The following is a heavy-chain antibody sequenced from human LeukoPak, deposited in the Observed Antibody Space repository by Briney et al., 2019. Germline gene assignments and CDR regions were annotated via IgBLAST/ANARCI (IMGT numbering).Heavy chain of an antibody. CDR2: ISGSGGST. CDR1: GFTFRSYA. Sequence: GGSLRLSCAASGFTFRSYAMSWVRQAPGKGLEWVSEISGSGGSTYYADSVKGRFTISRDNAKNSLYLQMNSLRAEDTAIYYCTRVGYIDEGIDYWGQGTLVTVSS. D-gene: IGHD5-24*01. J-gene: IGHJ4*02. V-gene: IGHV3-23*01. CDR3: TRVGYIDEGIDY.